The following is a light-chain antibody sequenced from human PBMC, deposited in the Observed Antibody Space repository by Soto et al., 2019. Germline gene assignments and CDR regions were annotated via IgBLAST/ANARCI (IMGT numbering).Light chain of an antibody. CDR1: QSIGRF. V-gene: IGKV1-5*01. CDR2: DAS. Sequence: DIQMTQSPSTLSASVGDRVTITCRASQSIGRFLAWYQHQPGKAPKLLIYDASTSESGVPSRFSGTGSGTEFTFSITSLQPEDFGTYYCQQCYMGWTFGQGTKVDFK. CDR3: QQCYMGWT. J-gene: IGKJ1*01.